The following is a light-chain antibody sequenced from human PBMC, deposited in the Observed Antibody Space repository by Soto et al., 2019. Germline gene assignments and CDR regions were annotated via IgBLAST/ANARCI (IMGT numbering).Light chain of an antibody. J-gene: IGLJ1*01. V-gene: IGLV2-14*03. CDR3: NSYTTNNAFV. CDR1: SGDIDTYDF. Sequence: SALTQPAAVSGPPGQSITISCTGTSGDIDTYDFVSWYQVHPGKAPKLMIYDVTYRPSGVSDRFTGSRSDNAASLTISGLQPEDEAVYYCNSYTTNNAFVFGTGTKVTVL. CDR2: DVT.